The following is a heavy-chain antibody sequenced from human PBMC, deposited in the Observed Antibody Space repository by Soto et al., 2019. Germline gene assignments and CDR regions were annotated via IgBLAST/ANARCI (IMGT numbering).Heavy chain of an antibody. V-gene: IGHV1-24*01. CDR3: TTGQRPIRFLEWLSRYYFDY. CDR2: YDPEDGET. Sequence: QLQLVQSGAEVKKPGASVKVSCKVSGYTLVELSMHWVRQAPGKGLEWMGGYDPEDGETIYAQTFQSRVTMTQDTSTDTAYMELSSLRSEDTAVYYCTTGQRPIRFLEWLSRYYFDYWGQGTLVTVSS. J-gene: IGHJ4*02. D-gene: IGHD3-3*01. CDR1: GYTLVELS.